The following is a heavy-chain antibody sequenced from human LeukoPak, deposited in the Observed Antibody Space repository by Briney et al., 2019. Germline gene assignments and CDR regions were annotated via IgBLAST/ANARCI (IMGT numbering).Heavy chain of an antibody. D-gene: IGHD5-24*01. J-gene: IGHJ4*02. CDR1: GGSISTYY. V-gene: IGHV4-59*08. Sequence: SETLSLTCTVSGGSISTYYWTWIRQPPGKELEWIGYIYYSGNTNYNPSLKSRVTISLDTSKNQFSLKLSSVTAADTAVYYCARRVATKPKYCFDYWGQGSLVTVSS. CDR2: IYYSGNT. CDR3: ARRVATKPKYCFDY.